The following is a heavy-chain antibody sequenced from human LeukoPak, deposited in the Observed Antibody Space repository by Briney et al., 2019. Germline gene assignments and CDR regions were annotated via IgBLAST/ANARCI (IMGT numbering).Heavy chain of an antibody. D-gene: IGHD3-3*01. CDR3: ARDQQNYDFWSGYYGAYYYYGMDV. Sequence: ASVKVSCKASGYTFTSYDINWVRQATGQGLEWMGWMNPSSGNTGYAQKFQGRVTMTRNTSISTAYMELSSLRSEDTAVYYCARDQQNYDFWSGYYGAYYYYGMDVWGQGTTVTVSS. V-gene: IGHV1-8*01. J-gene: IGHJ6*02. CDR2: MNPSSGNT. CDR1: GYTFTSYD.